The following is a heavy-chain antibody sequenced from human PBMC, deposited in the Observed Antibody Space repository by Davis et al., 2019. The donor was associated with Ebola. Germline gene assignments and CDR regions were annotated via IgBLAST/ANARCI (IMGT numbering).Heavy chain of an antibody. CDR3: AKYSGSGSPYDC. J-gene: IGHJ4*02. CDR2: ISGSGGST. V-gene: IGHV3-23*01. CDR1: GFTFNNYA. D-gene: IGHD3-10*01. Sequence: GESLKISCAASGFTFNNYAMSWVRQAPGKGLEWVSAISGSGGSTYYRDSVKGRFTISRDSSKNTMYLQMNSLGVDDTAVYYCAKYSGSGSPYDCWGQGTLVTVSS.